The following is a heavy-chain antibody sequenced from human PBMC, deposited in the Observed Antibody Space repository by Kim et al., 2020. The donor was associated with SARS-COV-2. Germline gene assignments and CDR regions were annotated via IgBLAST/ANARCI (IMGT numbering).Heavy chain of an antibody. J-gene: IGHJ6*02. CDR2: IKQVGSEK. CDR3: ARDSKIVGSTYYYYYGMDV. CDR1: GFTFSSYW. V-gene: IGHV3-7*03. D-gene: IGHD1-26*01. Sequence: GGSLRLSCAASGFTFSSYWMSWVRQAPGKGLEWVANIKQVGSEKYYVDSVKGRFTISRDNAKNSLYLQMNSLRAEDTAVYYCARDSKIVGSTYYYYYGMDVWAQGTTVTVSS.